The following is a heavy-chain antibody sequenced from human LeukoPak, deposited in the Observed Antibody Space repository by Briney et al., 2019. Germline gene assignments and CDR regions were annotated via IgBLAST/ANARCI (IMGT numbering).Heavy chain of an antibody. V-gene: IGHV1-18*01. D-gene: IGHD3-22*01. CDR3: ARDTYYDSSGTFDY. Sequence: ASVKVSCTASGYTFTSYGISWVRQAPGQGLEWMGWISAYNGNTNYAQKLQGRVTMTTDTSTSTAYMELRSLRSDDTAVYYCARDTYYDSSGTFDYWGQGTLVTASS. CDR1: GYTFTSYG. J-gene: IGHJ4*02. CDR2: ISAYNGNT.